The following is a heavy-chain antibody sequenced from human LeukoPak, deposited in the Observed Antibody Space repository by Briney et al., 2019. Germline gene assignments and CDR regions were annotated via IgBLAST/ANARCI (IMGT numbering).Heavy chain of an antibody. CDR2: ISGSGEIT. CDR3: ARGEPYPKLAADTRYYGMDV. D-gene: IGHD2-15*01. Sequence: GGSLRLSCAASGFPFSRRAMSWVRQAPGKGLEWVSDISGSGEITDYADSVKGRFTISRDNSENTVYLQMNSLRAEDTAVYYCARGEPYPKLAADTRYYGMDVWGQGTTVTVSS. J-gene: IGHJ6*02. CDR1: GFPFSRRA. V-gene: IGHV3-23*01.